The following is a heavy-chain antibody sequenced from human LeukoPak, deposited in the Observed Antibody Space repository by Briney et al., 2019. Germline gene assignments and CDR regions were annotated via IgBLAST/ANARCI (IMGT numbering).Heavy chain of an antibody. D-gene: IGHD2-15*01. CDR1: GFTFSSYW. Sequence: GGSLRLSCAASGFTFSSYWMSWVRQAPGKGLEWVANIKQDGSEKYYVDSVKGRFTISRDNAKNSLYLQMNSLRAEDTAVYYCARDMPGRDCSGGSCYGYGLDVWGQGTTVTVSS. V-gene: IGHV3-7*01. CDR2: IKQDGSEK. J-gene: IGHJ6*02. CDR3: ARDMPGRDCSGGSCYGYGLDV.